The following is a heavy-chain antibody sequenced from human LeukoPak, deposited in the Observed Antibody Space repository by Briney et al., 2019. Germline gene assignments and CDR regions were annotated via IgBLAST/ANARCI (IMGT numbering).Heavy chain of an antibody. CDR3: AKGDWTVTRWIDY. Sequence: GGSLRLSCAASGFTFSGSAMSWVRQAPGKGLEWVSAISGNGAATFYADSVKGRFTISRDNSKNTLYLQMNSLRAEDTAVYYCAKGDWTVTRWIDYWGQGTLVTVSS. V-gene: IGHV3-23*01. CDR1: GFTFSGSA. J-gene: IGHJ4*02. CDR2: ISGNGAAT. D-gene: IGHD4-17*01.